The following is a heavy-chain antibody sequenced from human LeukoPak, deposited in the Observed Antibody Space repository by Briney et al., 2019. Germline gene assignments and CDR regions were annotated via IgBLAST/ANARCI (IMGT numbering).Heavy chain of an antibody. J-gene: IGHJ4*02. CDR1: GFTFDDYG. Sequence: PGGSLRLSCAASGFTFDDYGMSWVRQTPGKGLEWVSGINWNGGSTGYADSVKGRFTISRDNAKNSLYLQMNSLRAEDTALYHCARDRWMGFGDPISDWGQGTLVTVSS. CDR2: INWNGGST. CDR3: ARDRWMGFGDPISD. D-gene: IGHD3-10*01. V-gene: IGHV3-20*01.